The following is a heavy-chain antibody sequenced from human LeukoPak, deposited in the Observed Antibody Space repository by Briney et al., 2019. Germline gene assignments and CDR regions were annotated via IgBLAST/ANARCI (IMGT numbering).Heavy chain of an antibody. D-gene: IGHD1-26*01. CDR2: IYSSGNT. CDR1: GGSINNYY. CDR3: ARVVGGTSWFDP. V-gene: IGHV4-4*07. J-gene: IGHJ5*02. Sequence: SETLSLTCTVSGGSINNYYWSWIRQPAGKGLEWIGRIYSSGNTYYNPSLKSRVTMSVDTSKDQFSLKVSSVTAADTAVYYCARVVGGTSWFDPWGQGTLVTVSS.